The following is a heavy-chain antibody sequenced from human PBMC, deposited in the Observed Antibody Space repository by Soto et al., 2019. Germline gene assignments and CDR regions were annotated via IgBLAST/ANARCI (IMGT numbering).Heavy chain of an antibody. CDR1: GDTFNNYS. CDR2: VKPIVSMS. V-gene: IGHV1-69*02. D-gene: IGHD3-10*01. CDR3: ASSYGSGYRAIDY. J-gene: IGHJ4*02. Sequence: QVQLVQSGAEVKRPGSSVKVSCKASGDTFNNYSISWVRQAPGQGLEWMGRVKPIVSMSNYAQKFQGRVTMTADNSTTTAQREQSSLIAEDTAIYSGASSYGSGYRAIDYWGQGALVTVSS.